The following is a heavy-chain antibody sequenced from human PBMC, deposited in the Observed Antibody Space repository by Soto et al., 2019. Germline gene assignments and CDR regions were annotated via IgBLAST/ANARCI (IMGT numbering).Heavy chain of an antibody. V-gene: IGHV3-33*01. CDR1: GFTFSSYG. CDR3: ARDLRADDIWGSYADY. J-gene: IGHJ4*02. D-gene: IGHD3-16*01. Sequence: QVQLVGSGGGVAQPGRSLSISCAASGFTFSSYGMHWVRQAPGNGLEWVAVIWYDGSNKYYADSVKGRFTISRDNSKNTLYLQMNNLRAEDTAVYYCARDLRADDIWGSYADYWGQGTLVTVSS. CDR2: IWYDGSNK.